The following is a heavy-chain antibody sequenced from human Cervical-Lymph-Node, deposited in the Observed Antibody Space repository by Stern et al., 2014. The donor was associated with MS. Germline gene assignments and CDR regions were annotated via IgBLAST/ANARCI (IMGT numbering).Heavy chain of an antibody. V-gene: IGHV3-9*01. D-gene: IGHD2-21*01. J-gene: IGHJ6*02. CDR3: AKDLGEVFYYGMDV. CDR2: ISWNSGDI. CDR1: GIIFGDYV. Sequence: EVQLEESGGGLVQPGGSLRLSCAASGIIFGDYVMHWVRPAPGKGPEWVAGISWNSGDIAYTDSVKGRFTISRDNAKNSLYLHMNSLRAEDTALYYCAKDLGEVFYYGMDVWGQGTTVTVSS.